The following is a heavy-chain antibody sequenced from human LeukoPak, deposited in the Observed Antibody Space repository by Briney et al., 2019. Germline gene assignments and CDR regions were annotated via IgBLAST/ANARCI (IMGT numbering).Heavy chain of an antibody. CDR3: ARHGYCSGGSCYWDY. D-gene: IGHD2-15*01. CDR2: IYYSGST. V-gene: IGHV4-59*08. Sequence: SETLSLTCTVSGGSISPFYWSWIRQPPGKGLEWIAYIYYSGSTAYNPSLKSRVAISVDTSNNQVSLKLSSVTAADTAVYYCARHGYCSGGSCYWDYWGQGTLVTVSS. J-gene: IGHJ4*02. CDR1: GGSISPFY.